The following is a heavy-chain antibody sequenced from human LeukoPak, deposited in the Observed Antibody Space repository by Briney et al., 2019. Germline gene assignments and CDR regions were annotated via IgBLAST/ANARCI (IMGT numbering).Heavy chain of an antibody. CDR2: VYYSGST. Sequence: SETLSLTCSVSGGSISTYYWSWIRQPPGKGLEWIGYVYYSGSTNYNPSLKSRVTISVDTSKNQFPLKLSSVTAADTAVYYCARRLAVTGRYYFDFWGQGTLVTVSS. CDR1: GGSISTYY. J-gene: IGHJ4*02. V-gene: IGHV4-59*08. D-gene: IGHD6-19*01. CDR3: ARRLAVTGRYYFDF.